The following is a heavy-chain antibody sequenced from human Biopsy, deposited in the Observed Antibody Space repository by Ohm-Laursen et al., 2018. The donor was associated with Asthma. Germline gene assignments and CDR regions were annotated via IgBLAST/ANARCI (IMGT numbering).Heavy chain of an antibody. CDR3: TRSWVDYSFDY. V-gene: IGHV1-46*01. CDR1: GYTFIGCH. CDR2: TNPSGGGT. Sequence: ASVKVSCKASGYTFIGCHIHWVRQAPGQGLEWMGITNPSGGGTRYAQKFQGRVTMTRDTSTSTVYMELSSLRSEDTAIYYCTRSWVDYSFDYWGQGTLVTVSS. D-gene: IGHD3-10*01. J-gene: IGHJ4*02.